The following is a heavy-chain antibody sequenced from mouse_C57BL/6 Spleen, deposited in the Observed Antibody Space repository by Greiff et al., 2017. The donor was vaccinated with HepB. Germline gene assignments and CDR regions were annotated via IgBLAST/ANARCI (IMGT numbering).Heavy chain of an antibody. CDR3: ARSYYSNYYYAMDY. CDR1: GYTFTDYY. CDR2: IYPGSGNT. D-gene: IGHD2-5*01. Sequence: VKLQQSGAELVRPGASVKLSCKASGYTFTDYYINWVKQRPGQGLEWIARIYPGSGNTYYNEKFKGKATLTAEKSSSTAYMQLSSLTSEDSAVYFCARSYYSNYYYAMDYWGQGTSVTVSS. J-gene: IGHJ4*01. V-gene: IGHV1-76*01.